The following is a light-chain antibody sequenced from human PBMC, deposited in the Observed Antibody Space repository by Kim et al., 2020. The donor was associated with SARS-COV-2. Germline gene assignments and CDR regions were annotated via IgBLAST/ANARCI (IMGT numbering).Light chain of an antibody. J-gene: IGKJ2*01. CDR2: TAS. V-gene: IGKV1-39*01. CDR3: QQSDITPYT. Sequence: DIQMTQSPSSLSASVGDRVTITCRASQSITNYLNWYQQRPGKAPNLLIYTASSLQTGVPSRFSGSGSGTDFTLTISSLQPEDSATYYCQQSDITPYTFGQGTKVDIK. CDR1: QSITNY.